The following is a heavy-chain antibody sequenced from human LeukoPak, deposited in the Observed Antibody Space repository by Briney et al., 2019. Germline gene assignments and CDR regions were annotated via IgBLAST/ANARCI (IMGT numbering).Heavy chain of an antibody. CDR2: ISYDGSNK. J-gene: IGHJ6*03. Sequence: PGRSLRLSCAASGFTFSSYGMHWVRQAPGKGLEWVAVISYDGSNKYYADSVKGRFTISRDNSKNTLYLQMNSLRAEDTAVYHCARTPYGDYILDYYYYMDVWGEGTTVT. CDR3: ARTPYGDYILDYYYYMDV. V-gene: IGHV3-30*03. CDR1: GFTFSSYG. D-gene: IGHD4-17*01.